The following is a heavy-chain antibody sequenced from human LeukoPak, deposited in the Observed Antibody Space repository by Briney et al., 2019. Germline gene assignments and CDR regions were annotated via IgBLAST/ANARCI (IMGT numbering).Heavy chain of an antibody. CDR2: ISGSGGNI. V-gene: IGHV3-21*01. CDR1: GFTFSSYA. Sequence: PGGSLRLSCAASGFTFSSYAMNWVRQAPGKGLEWVSGISGSGGNIYYADSVKGRFTISRDNAKNSLYLQMNSPRVEDTAVYYCAREGADGYNVGFDYWGQGTLATVSS. CDR3: AREGADGYNVGFDY. D-gene: IGHD5-24*01. J-gene: IGHJ4*02.